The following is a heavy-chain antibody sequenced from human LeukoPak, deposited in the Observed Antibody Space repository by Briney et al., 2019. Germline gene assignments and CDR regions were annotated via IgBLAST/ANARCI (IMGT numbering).Heavy chain of an antibody. V-gene: IGHV3-15*01. CDR3: TTGLRAADTN. CDR1: GFTFSNTC. D-gene: IGHD6-13*01. J-gene: IGHJ4*02. Sequence: GGSLRLSRAASGFTFSNTCLSCVSHAPGKGLEGVGRIKSKTDGGTTDYAAPVKGRFTISRDDSKNTLYLQMNSLKTEDTAVYYCTTGLRAADTNWGLGTLVTVSS. CDR2: IKSKTDGGTT.